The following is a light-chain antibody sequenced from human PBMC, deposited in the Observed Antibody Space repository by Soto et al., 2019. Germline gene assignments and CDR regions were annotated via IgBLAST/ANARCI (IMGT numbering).Light chain of an antibody. CDR2: DVS. CDR1: SSDVGGYNY. Sequence: QFALTQPRSVCGSPGQSVTISCTGTSSDVGGYNYVSWYQQHPGKAPKVMIYDVSKRPSGVPDRFSGSKSGNTASLTISGLQAEDESDYYCCSYAGGNYVFGTGTKLTVL. V-gene: IGLV2-11*01. J-gene: IGLJ1*01. CDR3: CSYAGGNYV.